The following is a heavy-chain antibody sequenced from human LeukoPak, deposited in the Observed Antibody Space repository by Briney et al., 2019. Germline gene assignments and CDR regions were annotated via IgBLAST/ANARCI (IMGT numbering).Heavy chain of an antibody. CDR2: IDPSDSYT. CDR1: GYSFTSYW. J-gene: IGHJ6*04. Sequence: GESLKISCKGSGYSFTSYWISWVRQMPGKGLEWMGRIDPSDSYTDYSPSFQGHVTISADKSISTAYLQWSSLKASDTAMYYCARHQTGVSYYCGMDVWGKGTTVTVSS. D-gene: IGHD2-8*01. CDR3: ARHQTGVSYYCGMDV. V-gene: IGHV5-10-1*01.